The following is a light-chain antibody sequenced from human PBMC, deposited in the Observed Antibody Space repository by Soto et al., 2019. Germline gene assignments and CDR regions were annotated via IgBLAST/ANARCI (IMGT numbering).Light chain of an antibody. CDR1: SSNIGGNS. CDR2: DDN. Sequence: QSVLTQPPSVSAAPGQKVTISCSGSSSNIGGNSFSWNQQLPGTAPKLLIYDDNNRPSGIPDRFSGSKSGTSATLGITGVQTGDEADYYCGSWDSSLSAYVFGTGTKVTAL. J-gene: IGLJ1*01. CDR3: GSWDSSLSAYV. V-gene: IGLV1-51*01.